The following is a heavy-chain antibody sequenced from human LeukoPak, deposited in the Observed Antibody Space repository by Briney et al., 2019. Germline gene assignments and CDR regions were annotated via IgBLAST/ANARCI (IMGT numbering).Heavy chain of an antibody. CDR3: ARALDYYGSGSYYWGWFDP. CDR2: IYYSGST. J-gene: IGHJ5*02. D-gene: IGHD3-10*01. Sequence: KPSETLSLTCTVSGDSVSSYYLTWIRQPPGKGLEWTGCIYYSGSTNYNPSLKSRVTISVDTSKNQFSLRLSSVTAADTAVYYCARALDYYGSGSYYWGWFDPWGQGTLVTVSS. V-gene: IGHV4-59*02. CDR1: GDSVSSYY.